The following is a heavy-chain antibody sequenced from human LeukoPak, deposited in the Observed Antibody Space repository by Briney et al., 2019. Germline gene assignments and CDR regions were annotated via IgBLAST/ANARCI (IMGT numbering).Heavy chain of an antibody. CDR3: ARDLHLGGVIVYYFDY. CDR1: GFTFSSYA. V-gene: IGHV3-30-3*01. Sequence: QPGRSLRLSCAASGFTFSSYAMHWVRQAPGKGLEWVAVISYDGSNKYYADSVKGRFTISRDNSKNTLYLQMNSLRAEDTAVYYCARDLHLGGVIVYYFDYWGQGTLVTVSS. D-gene: IGHD3-16*02. J-gene: IGHJ4*02. CDR2: ISYDGSNK.